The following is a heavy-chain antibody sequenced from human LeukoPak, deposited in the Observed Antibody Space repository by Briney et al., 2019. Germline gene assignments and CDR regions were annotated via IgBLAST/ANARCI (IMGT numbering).Heavy chain of an antibody. Sequence: SETLSLTCSVNGGSYSGYYWSWIRQSPGKGLEWIGDINYAGSVDYNPSLKSRVFISLDRSKDHFFLNLTSVTAADTAVYYCARDYGVDQRYFGMDVWGQGTTVTISS. D-gene: IGHD4-17*01. CDR3: ARDYGVDQRYFGMDV. J-gene: IGHJ6*02. V-gene: IGHV4-34*01. CDR2: INYAGSV. CDR1: GGSYSGYY.